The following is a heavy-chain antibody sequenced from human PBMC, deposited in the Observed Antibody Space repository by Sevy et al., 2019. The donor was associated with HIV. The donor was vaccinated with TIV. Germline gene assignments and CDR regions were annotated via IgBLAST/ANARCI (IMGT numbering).Heavy chain of an antibody. CDR2: ISTRGTTI. CDR1: GFIFSNYY. CDR3: ARAEEDADYPSYDCYGMDV. J-gene: IGHJ6*02. D-gene: IGHD4-17*01. V-gene: IGHV3-11*01. Sequence: GGSLRLSCTASGFIFSNYYMSWIRQAPGKGLEWVSYISTRGTTIFYADSVKGRFTISRDNAKNSLYIQMNILRAEDTAVYFGARAEEDADYPSYDCYGMDVWGQGTTVTVSS.